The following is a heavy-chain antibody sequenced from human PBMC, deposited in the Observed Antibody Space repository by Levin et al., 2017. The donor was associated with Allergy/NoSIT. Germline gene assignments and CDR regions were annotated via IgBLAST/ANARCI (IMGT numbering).Heavy chain of an antibody. V-gene: IGHV1-69*13. Sequence: SVKVSCKASGGTFSSYAISWVRQAPGQGLEWMGGIIPIFGTANYAQKFQGRVTITADESTSTAYMELSSLRSEDTAVYYCARPWGPYDSSGYYDSGFDYWGQGTLVTVSS. CDR1: GGTFSSYA. CDR3: ARPWGPYDSSGYYDSGFDY. CDR2: IIPIFGTA. D-gene: IGHD3-22*01. J-gene: IGHJ4*02.